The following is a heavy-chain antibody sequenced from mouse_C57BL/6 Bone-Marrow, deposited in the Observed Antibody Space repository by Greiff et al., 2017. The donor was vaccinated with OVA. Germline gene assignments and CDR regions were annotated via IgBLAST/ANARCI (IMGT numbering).Heavy chain of an antibody. V-gene: IGHV1-63*01. CDR3: ARGYYYGSSHYYAMDY. CDR2: IYPGGGYT. D-gene: IGHD1-1*01. CDR1: GYTFTNYW. Sequence: VQLKQSGAELVRPGTSVKMSCKASGYTFTNYWIGWAKQRPGHGLEWIGDIYPGGGYTNYNEKFKGKATLTADKSSSTAYMQFSSLTSEDSAIYYCARGYYYGSSHYYAMDYWGQGTSVTVSS. J-gene: IGHJ4*01.